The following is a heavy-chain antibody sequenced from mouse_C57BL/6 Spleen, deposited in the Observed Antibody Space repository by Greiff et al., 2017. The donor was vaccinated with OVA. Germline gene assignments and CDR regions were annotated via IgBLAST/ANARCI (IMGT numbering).Heavy chain of an antibody. J-gene: IGHJ2*01. CDR1: GYTFTDYE. CDR3: TRSLYYYGSDY. V-gene: IGHV1-15*01. D-gene: IGHD1-1*01. Sequence: QVQLQQSGAELVRPGASVTLSCKASGYTFTDYEMHWVKQTPVHGLEWIGAIDPETGGTAYNQKFKGKAILTADKSSSTAYMELRSLTSEDSAVYYCTRSLYYYGSDYWGQGTTLTVSS. CDR2: IDPETGGT.